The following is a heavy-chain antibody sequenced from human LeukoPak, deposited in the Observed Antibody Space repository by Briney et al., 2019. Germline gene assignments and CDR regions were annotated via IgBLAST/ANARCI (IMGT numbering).Heavy chain of an antibody. V-gene: IGHV3-74*01. J-gene: IGHJ4*02. CDR2: INNDGSST. CDR3: VRHCSSSSCYDY. D-gene: IGHD2-15*01. Sequence: PGGSLRLSCAASGFTFSSYWMHWVRQAPGKGLVWVSRINNDGSSTSYADSVKGRLTISRDNAKNTLYLQMNSLRAEDTAVYYCVRHCSSSSCYDYWGQGTLFTVSS. CDR1: GFTFSSYW.